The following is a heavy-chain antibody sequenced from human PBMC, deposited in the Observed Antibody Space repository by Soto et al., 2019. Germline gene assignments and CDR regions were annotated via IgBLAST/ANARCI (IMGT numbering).Heavy chain of an antibody. CDR2: IYYSGST. J-gene: IGHJ4*02. CDR3: AREGAYYYDSSGRGY. D-gene: IGHD3-22*01. CDR1: GGSISSCDYY. Sequence: QVQLQESGPGLVKPSQTLSLTCTVSGGSISSCDYYWSWIRQPPGKGLEWIGYIYYSGSTYYNPSLKSRVTISVDTSKNQFSLKLSSVTAADTAVYYCAREGAYYYDSSGRGYWGQGTLVTVSS. V-gene: IGHV4-30-4*01.